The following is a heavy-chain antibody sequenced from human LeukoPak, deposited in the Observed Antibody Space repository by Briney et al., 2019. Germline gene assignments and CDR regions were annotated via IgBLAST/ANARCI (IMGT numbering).Heavy chain of an antibody. J-gene: IGHJ6*02. CDR2: ISGSGGST. CDR1: GFTFSSYA. V-gene: IGHV3-23*01. Sequence: GGSLRLSCAASGFTFSSYAMSWVRQAPGKGLEWVSAISGSGGSTYYADSVKGRFTISRDNSKNTLYLQMNSLRAEDTAVYYCAKAHYYGSGSYYNVVGMDVWGQGTTVTVSS. CDR3: AKAHYYGSGSYYNVVGMDV. D-gene: IGHD3-10*01.